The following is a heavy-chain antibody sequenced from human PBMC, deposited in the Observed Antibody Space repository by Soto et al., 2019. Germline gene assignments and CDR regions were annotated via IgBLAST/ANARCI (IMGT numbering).Heavy chain of an antibody. CDR2: ISAYNGNT. J-gene: IGHJ6*03. CDR3: ARHYDFWSGYYPRYYMDV. D-gene: IGHD3-3*01. Sequence: GASVKVSCKASGYTFTSYGICWVRQAPGQGLEWMGWISAYNGNTNYAQKLQGRVTMTTDTSTSTAYMELRSLRSDDTAVYYCARHYDFWSGYYPRYYMDVWGKGTTVTVSS. V-gene: IGHV1-18*01. CDR1: GYTFTSYG.